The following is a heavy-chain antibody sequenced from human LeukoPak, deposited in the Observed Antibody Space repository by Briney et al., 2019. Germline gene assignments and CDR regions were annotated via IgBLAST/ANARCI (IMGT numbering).Heavy chain of an antibody. CDR2: INTDGGTT. D-gene: IGHD2-15*01. Sequence: PGGSLRLSCVDSEFTFSRYWMHWVRQAPGGGLVWVSRINTDGGTTNYADSVKGRFTISRDNAKNTLYLQMNSLRDEDTAVYYSARDPAGSRDKWGQGTLVTVSS. CDR3: ARDPAGSRDK. V-gene: IGHV3-74*01. J-gene: IGHJ4*02. CDR1: EFTFSRYW.